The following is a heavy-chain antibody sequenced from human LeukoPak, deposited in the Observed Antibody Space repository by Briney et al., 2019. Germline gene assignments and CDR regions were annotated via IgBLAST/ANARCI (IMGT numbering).Heavy chain of an antibody. J-gene: IGHJ4*02. CDR2: ISRTGNSI. CDR3: ARGPYSSNWYVDY. Sequence: GESLRLSCAASGFTLSSYEMNWVRLAPGKGLEWISYISRTGNSIYYADSVKGRFTISRDSAKNSLYLQMNSLRAEDTAVYYCARGPYSSNWYVDYWGQGTLVTVAS. V-gene: IGHV3-48*03. CDR1: GFTLSSYE. D-gene: IGHD6-13*01.